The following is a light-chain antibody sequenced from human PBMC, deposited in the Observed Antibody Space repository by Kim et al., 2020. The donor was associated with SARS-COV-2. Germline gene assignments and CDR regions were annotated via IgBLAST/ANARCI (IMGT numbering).Light chain of an antibody. CDR2: GAS. CDR3: QQYNNWPPYT. CDR1: QSVSSN. Sequence: VSPGERATLSCRASQSVSSNLAWYQQKPGQAPRLLIYGASTRATGIPARFSGSGSGTEFTLTISSLQSEGFSVYYCQQYNNWPPYTFGQGTKLE. J-gene: IGKJ2*01. V-gene: IGKV3-15*01.